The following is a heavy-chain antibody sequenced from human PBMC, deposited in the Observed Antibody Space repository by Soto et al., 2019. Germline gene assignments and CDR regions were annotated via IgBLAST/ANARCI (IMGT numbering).Heavy chain of an antibody. D-gene: IGHD3-22*01. V-gene: IGHV1-69*12. J-gene: IGHJ6*02. CDR1: GGTFSSYA. CDR2: IIPIFDTA. CDR3: AGHSSGVPGYYYGMDV. Sequence: QVQLVQSGAEVKKPGSSVKVSCKASGGTFSSYAISWVRQAPGQGLEGMGGIIPIFDTADYAQKFQGRVTITADESTNTAYMLLSSLRSVDTAVYYCAGHSSGVPGYYYGMDVWGQGTTVTVSS.